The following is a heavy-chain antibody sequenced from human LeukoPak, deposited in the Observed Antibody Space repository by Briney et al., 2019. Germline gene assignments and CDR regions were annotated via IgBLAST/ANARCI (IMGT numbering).Heavy chain of an antibody. CDR3: ARGAKDYYDCSGYYPPGH. CDR2: MNPNRGNT. D-gene: IGHD3-22*01. J-gene: IGHJ4*02. CDR1: GYTFTSYE. V-gene: IGHV1-8*03. Sequence: ASVKVSCKASGYTFTSYEINGVRQATGQGLEWMGWMNPNRGNTGYAQKFQGRVTITRNTSISPAYMQLRSLRSEDTAVYYCARGAKDYYDCSGYYPPGHWGQGTLVTVSS.